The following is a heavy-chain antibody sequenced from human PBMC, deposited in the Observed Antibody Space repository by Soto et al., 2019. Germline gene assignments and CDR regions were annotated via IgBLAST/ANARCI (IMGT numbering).Heavy chain of an antibody. Sequence: QVQLVQSGAEVKKPGSSVKVSCKASGGTFSSYTISWVRQPPGQGLEWMGRIIPILGIANYAQKFQGRVTITADKSTSTAYMELSSLRSEDTAVYYCASSEWTYGMDVWGQGTTVTVSS. CDR3: ASSEWTYGMDV. V-gene: IGHV1-69*02. D-gene: IGHD3-3*01. J-gene: IGHJ6*02. CDR1: GGTFSSYT. CDR2: IIPILGIA.